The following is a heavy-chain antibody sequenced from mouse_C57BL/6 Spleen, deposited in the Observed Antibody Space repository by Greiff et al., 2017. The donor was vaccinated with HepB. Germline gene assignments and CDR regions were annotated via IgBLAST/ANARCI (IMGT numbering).Heavy chain of an antibody. D-gene: IGHD1-1*01. J-gene: IGHJ1*03. V-gene: IGHV1-69*01. CDR2: IDPSDSNT. CDR3: ARPSYGSSYWYFDV. Sequence: VQLQQSGAELVMPGASVKLSCKASGYTFTSYWMHWVKQRPGQGLEWIGEIDPSDSNTNYNQKFKGKSTLTVDKSSSTAYMQLSSLTSEDSAVYYCARPSYGSSYWYFDVWGTGTTVTVSS. CDR1: GYTFTSYW.